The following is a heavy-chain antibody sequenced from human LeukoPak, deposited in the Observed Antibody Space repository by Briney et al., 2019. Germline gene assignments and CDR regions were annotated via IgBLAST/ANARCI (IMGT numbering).Heavy chain of an antibody. CDR1: GFTFSSYS. J-gene: IGHJ1*01. CDR3: ARDLSGWTLGCFQH. Sequence: GGSLRLSCAASGFTFSSYSMNWVRQAPGKGLEWVSSISSSSSYIYYADSVKGRFTISRDNAKNSLYLQMNSLGAEDTAVYYCARDLSGWTLGCFQHWGQGTLVTVSS. CDR2: ISSSSSYI. V-gene: IGHV3-21*01. D-gene: IGHD6-19*01.